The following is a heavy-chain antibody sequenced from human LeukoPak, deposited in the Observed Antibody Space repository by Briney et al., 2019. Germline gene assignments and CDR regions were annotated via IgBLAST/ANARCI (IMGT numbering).Heavy chain of an antibody. D-gene: IGHD3-22*01. CDR3: ASSRHYYDSSGYCYLDFDY. J-gene: IGHJ4*02. V-gene: IGHV1-18*01. CDR1: GYTFTSYG. Sequence: ASVKVSCKASGYTFTSYGISWVRQAPGQGLEWMGWISAYNGNTNYAQKLQGRVTMTTDTSTSTAYMELRSLRSDDTAVYYCASSRHYYDSSGYCYLDFDYWGQGTLVTVSS. CDR2: ISAYNGNT.